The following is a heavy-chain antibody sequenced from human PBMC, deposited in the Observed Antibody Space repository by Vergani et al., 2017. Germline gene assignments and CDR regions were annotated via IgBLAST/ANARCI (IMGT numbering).Heavy chain of an antibody. D-gene: IGHD3-9*01. CDR1: GDSISGGYH. J-gene: IGHJ6*02. V-gene: IGHV4-61*08. Sequence: QVQLQESGPGHVKPSETLSLTCAVSGDSISGGYHWSWIRQSPGKGLEWIGYIYSTGSTNYNPSLNSRVTMSVDTSKNQFSLKLRSVTAADTAVYFCARVMYRDEASTGYRLEGMDIWGQGTTVTISS. CDR2: IYSTGST. CDR3: ARVMYRDEASTGYRLEGMDI.